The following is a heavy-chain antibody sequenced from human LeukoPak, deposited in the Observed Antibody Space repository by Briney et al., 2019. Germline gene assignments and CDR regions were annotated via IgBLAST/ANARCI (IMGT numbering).Heavy chain of an antibody. CDR1: GFTFSNYA. D-gene: IGHD3-22*01. CDR3: AKGRGYYYDSVGYPNYFDY. J-gene: IGHJ4*02. CDR2: ISGSGGST. Sequence: GGSLRLSCAASGFTFSNYAMTWVRQAPGKGLEWVSAISGSGGSTYYADSVKGRFTISRDNSKNTLYLQMNSLRAEDTAVYSCAKGRGYYYDSVGYPNYFDYWGQGTLVTVSS. V-gene: IGHV3-23*01.